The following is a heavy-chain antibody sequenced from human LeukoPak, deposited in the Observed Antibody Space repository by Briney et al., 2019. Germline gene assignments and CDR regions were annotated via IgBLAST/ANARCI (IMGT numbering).Heavy chain of an antibody. CDR1: GYSINNYW. CDR2: IYPADSDI. Sequence: GESLKISCKGSGYSINNYWIGWVRQMPGKGLEWMGIIYPADSDIRYSPSFQGQVTISADKSISTAYLQWSSLKASDTAMYYCARQEYCSGGSCYTWFDPWGQGTLVTVSS. V-gene: IGHV5-51*01. D-gene: IGHD2-15*01. CDR3: ARQEYCSGGSCYTWFDP. J-gene: IGHJ5*02.